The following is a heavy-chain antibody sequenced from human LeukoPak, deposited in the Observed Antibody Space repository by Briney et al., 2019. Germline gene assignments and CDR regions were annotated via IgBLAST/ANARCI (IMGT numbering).Heavy chain of an antibody. D-gene: IGHD3-16*01. Sequence: SETLSLIFTVSGGSISSYYRSWLRQPPGKGLEWIGYIYTSGSTDYNPSLKSRVTISVDPSTNQCSLRLSSVTAADTAVYYCARHGGGGRAFDIWGQGTMVTVSS. CDR1: GGSISSYY. V-gene: IGHV4-4*09. CDR2: IYTSGST. J-gene: IGHJ3*02. CDR3: ARHGGGGRAFDI.